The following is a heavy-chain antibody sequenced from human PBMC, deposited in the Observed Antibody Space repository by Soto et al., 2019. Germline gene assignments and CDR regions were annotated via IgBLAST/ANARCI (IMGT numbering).Heavy chain of an antibody. CDR3: ARRGKYPNWLDP. V-gene: IGHV5-51*01. CDR2: IFPADSGT. D-gene: IGHD2-2*01. J-gene: IGHJ5*02. Sequence: GESLKISCKGFGYNFGGYWIAWVRQMPGKGLEWMGIIFPADSGTRYSPSFQGRVSISVDAAITTTFLHLSSLRPSDTGTYFCARRGKYPNWLDPWGQGTLVTVSS. CDR1: GYNFGGYW.